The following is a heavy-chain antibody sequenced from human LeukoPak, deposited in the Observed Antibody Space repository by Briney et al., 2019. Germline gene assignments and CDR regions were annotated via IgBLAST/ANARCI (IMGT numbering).Heavy chain of an antibody. CDR3: ARVQSGSYDY. J-gene: IGHJ4*02. V-gene: IGHV4-4*02. D-gene: IGHD1-26*01. CDR2: IYHSGST. CDR1: GGSISSNNW. Sequence: SETLSLTCAVSGGSISSNNWWWSWVRQPPGKGLEWIGEIYHSGSTNYNPSLKSRVTISVDKSKNQFSLKLSSVTAADTAVYYCARVQSGSYDYWGQGTLVTVSS.